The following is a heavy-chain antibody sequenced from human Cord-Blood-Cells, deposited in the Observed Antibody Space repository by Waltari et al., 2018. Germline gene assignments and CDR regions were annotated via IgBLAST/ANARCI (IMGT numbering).Heavy chain of an antibody. D-gene: IGHD7-27*01. CDR3: ASSRHWGSGVDY. Sequence: QVQLVQSGAEVKNPGASVKVSCTAPGSTSPGYHMPWVRQAPGQGLEWMGWINPNSGGTNYAQKFQGRVTMTRDTSISTAYMELSRLRSDDTAVYYCASSRHWGSGVDYWGQGTLVTVSS. V-gene: IGHV1-2*02. CDR2: INPNSGGT. J-gene: IGHJ4*02. CDR1: GSTSPGYH.